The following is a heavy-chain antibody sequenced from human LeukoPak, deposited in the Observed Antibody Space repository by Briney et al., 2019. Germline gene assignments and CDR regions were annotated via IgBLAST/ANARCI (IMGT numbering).Heavy chain of an antibody. J-gene: IGHJ4*02. Sequence: PSETLSLTCTVSGGSISSGGYYWSWIRQHPGKGLEWIGYIYYSGSTYYNPSLKSRVTISVDTSKNQFSLKLSSVTAADTAVYYCAREIDLGSGGAYVVRYFDYWGQGTLVTVSS. V-gene: IGHV4-31*03. CDR1: GGSISSGGYY. D-gene: IGHD3-10*01. CDR2: IYYSGST. CDR3: AREIDLGSGGAYVVRYFDY.